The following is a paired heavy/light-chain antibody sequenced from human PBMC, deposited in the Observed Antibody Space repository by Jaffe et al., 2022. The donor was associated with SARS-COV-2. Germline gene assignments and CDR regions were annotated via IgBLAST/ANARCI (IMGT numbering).Heavy chain of an antibody. Sequence: QVQLVQSGAEVKKPGASVKVSCKVSGYTFTNYDINWVRQAPGQGLEWMGWMNPNRGNTGYAQNFQDRVTMTRNISINTAYMELSSLRSEDTAVYYCVRGGDVHGKSWYYFDFWGQGALVTVSS. D-gene: IGHD6-13*01. CDR2: MNPNRGNT. J-gene: IGHJ4*02. V-gene: IGHV1-8*01. CDR3: VRGGDVHGKSWYYFDF. CDR1: GYTFTNYD.
Light chain of an antibody. J-gene: IGKJ2*01. Sequence: DIQMTQSPSTLSASVGDRVTITCRASQSISNWLAWYQQKPGKAPKLLIYKSSSLESGVPSRFSGSGSGTDFTLTISSLQPDDFATYYCQEYNSYSHTFGQGTRLEIK. V-gene: IGKV1-5*03. CDR1: QSISNW. CDR3: QEYNSYSHT. CDR2: KSS.